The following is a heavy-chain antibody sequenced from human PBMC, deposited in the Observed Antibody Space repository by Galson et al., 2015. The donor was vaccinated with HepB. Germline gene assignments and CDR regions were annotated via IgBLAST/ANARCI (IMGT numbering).Heavy chain of an antibody. V-gene: IGHV3-23*01. D-gene: IGHD6-13*01. CDR2: ISGSGGST. Sequence: SLRLSCAASGFTFSSYAMSWVRQAPGKGLEWVSAISGSGGSTYYADSVKGRFTISRDNSKNTLYLQMNSLRAEDTAVYYCAKVQAIGGIAAVRYYYGMDVWGQGTTVTVSS. J-gene: IGHJ6*02. CDR1: GFTFSSYA. CDR3: AKVQAIGGIAAVRYYYGMDV.